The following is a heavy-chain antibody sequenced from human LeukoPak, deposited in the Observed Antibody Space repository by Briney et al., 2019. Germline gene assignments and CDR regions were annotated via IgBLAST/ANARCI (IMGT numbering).Heavy chain of an antibody. D-gene: IGHD3-3*01. J-gene: IGHJ2*01. V-gene: IGHV4-30-4*01. CDR1: GGSISSGDYY. CDR2: IYYRGST. CDR3: ARAILTPSGFVWHFDL. Sequence: PSETLSLTCTVSGGSISSGDYYWSWIRQPPGQGLDWIGYIYYRGSTYYNPSLKSRVIISVDTSKNQFSLKLSSMTAADTAVYYCARAILTPSGFVWHFDLWGRGTLVTVSS.